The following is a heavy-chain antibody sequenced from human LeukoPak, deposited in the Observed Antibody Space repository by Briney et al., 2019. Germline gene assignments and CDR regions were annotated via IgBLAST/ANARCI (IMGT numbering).Heavy chain of an antibody. Sequence: GGSLRFSCAASGFTVGSNYMTWVRQAPGKGLEWVALIYGDDYTFYSDSVEGRFTVSRDRSKNTVYLRLNSLRPEDTAVYFCARGPSLVPSTIYYHYMDVWGTGTTVTVSS. CDR3: ARGPSLVPSTIYYHYMDV. CDR1: GFTVGSNY. J-gene: IGHJ6*03. V-gene: IGHV3-53*01. D-gene: IGHD5/OR15-5a*01. CDR2: IYGDDYT.